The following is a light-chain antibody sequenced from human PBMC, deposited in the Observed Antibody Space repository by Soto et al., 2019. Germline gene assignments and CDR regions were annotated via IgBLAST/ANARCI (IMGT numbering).Light chain of an antibody. CDR2: AVS. CDR3: YSYTASDIWV. J-gene: IGLJ3*02. V-gene: IGLV2-11*01. CDR1: NSDVGRYNF. Sequence: QSVLTQSRSVSGSPGQSVTISCTGTNSDVGRYNFVSWYQQLPGKAPKLLISAVSQRPSGVPDRFSGSKSGNTASLTISGLQADDEADYFCYSYTASDIWVFGGGTK.